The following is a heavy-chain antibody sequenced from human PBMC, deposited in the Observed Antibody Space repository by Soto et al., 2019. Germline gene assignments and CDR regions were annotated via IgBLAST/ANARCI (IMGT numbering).Heavy chain of an antibody. Sequence: EASVKVSCKASGGTFSSYAISWVRQAPGQGLEWMGGIIPIFGTANYAQKFQGRVTITADESTSTAYMELSSLRSEDTAVYYCARGVHYYDSSGYFDYWGQGALVTVSS. V-gene: IGHV1-69*13. CDR3: ARGVHYYDSSGYFDY. CDR2: IIPIFGTA. J-gene: IGHJ4*02. CDR1: GGTFSSYA. D-gene: IGHD3-22*01.